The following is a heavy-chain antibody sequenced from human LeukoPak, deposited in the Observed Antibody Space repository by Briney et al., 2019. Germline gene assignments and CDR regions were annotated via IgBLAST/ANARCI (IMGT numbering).Heavy chain of an antibody. CDR1: GYSFTTYW. D-gene: IGHD5-24*01. CDR2: IYPDDSDT. J-gene: IGHJ4*02. V-gene: IGHV5-51*01. Sequence: GDSLKISCKGSGYSFTTYWIGWVRQMPGKGLEWMGIIYPDDSDTTYSPSFQGQVTISADTSTNTAYLQWSSLKASDTAIYYCARQHMATFDYWGQGTLVTVSS. CDR3: ARQHMATFDY.